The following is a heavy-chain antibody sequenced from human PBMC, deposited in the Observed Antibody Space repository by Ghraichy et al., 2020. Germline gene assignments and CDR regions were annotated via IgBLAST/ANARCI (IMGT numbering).Heavy chain of an antibody. V-gene: IGHV4-39*07. Sequence: SETLSLTCAGSGAPLSSSSYYWVLIRQPPGKGLEWIGSIYYSGSTYYNPSLKSRVTISVDTSKNQFSLKLSSVTAADTAVYYCARDNGLSSGWYVRNSAYDAFDIWGQGTMVTVSS. D-gene: IGHD6-19*01. CDR3: ARDNGLSSGWYVRNSAYDAFDI. J-gene: IGHJ3*02. CDR1: GAPLSSSSYY. CDR2: IYYSGST.